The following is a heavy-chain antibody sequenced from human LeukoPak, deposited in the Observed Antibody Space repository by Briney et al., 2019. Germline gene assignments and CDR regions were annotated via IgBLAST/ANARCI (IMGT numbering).Heavy chain of an antibody. D-gene: IGHD6-6*01. J-gene: IGHJ4*02. Sequence: GGSLRLSCATSGFTFSSYAMSWVRQAPGKGLEWVSAISGSGGSTFYADSVKGRFTVSRDNSKNTLHLQMNSLRAEDTAVYYCAKGTGIAARPSPFDYWGQGTLVTVSS. CDR2: ISGSGGST. CDR3: AKGTGIAARPSPFDY. CDR1: GFTFSSYA. V-gene: IGHV3-23*01.